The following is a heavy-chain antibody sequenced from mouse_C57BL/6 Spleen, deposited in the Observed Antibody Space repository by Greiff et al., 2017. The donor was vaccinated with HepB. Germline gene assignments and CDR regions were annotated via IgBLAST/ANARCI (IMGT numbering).Heavy chain of an antibody. D-gene: IGHD4-1*01. CDR3: ARSGVTGTFAMDY. V-gene: IGHV1-4*01. Sequence: VQLQQSGAELARPGASVKMSCKASGYTFTSYTMHWVKQRPGQGLEWIGYINPSSGYTKYNQKFKDKATLTADKSSSTAYMQLSSLTSEDSAVYYCARSGVTGTFAMDYWGQGTSVTVSS. CDR1: GYTFTSYT. J-gene: IGHJ4*01. CDR2: INPSSGYT.